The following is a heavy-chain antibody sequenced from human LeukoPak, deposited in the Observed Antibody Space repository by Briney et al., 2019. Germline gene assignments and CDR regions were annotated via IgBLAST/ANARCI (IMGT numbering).Heavy chain of an antibody. D-gene: IGHD3-22*01. CDR2: ISGSGGST. CDR1: GFTFSSYA. Sequence: GGSLRLSCAASGFTFSSYAMSWVRQAPGKGLEWVSAISGSGGSTYYADSVKGRFTISRDNSKNTLYLQMNSLRAEDTAVYYCAKTQNYYDSSGYLWYFDLWGRGTLVTVSS. J-gene: IGHJ2*01. V-gene: IGHV3-23*01. CDR3: AKTQNYYDSSGYLWYFDL.